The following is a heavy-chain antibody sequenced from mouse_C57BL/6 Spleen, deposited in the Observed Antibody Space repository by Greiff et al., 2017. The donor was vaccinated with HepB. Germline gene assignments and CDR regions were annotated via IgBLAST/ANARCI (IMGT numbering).Heavy chain of an antibody. V-gene: IGHV1-52*01. CDR2: IDPSDSET. CDR1: GYTFTSYW. Sequence: VQLQQPGAELVRPGSSVKLSCKASGYTFTSYWMHWVKQRPIQGLEWIGNIDPSDSETHYNQKFKDKATLTVDKSSSTAYMQLSSLTSEDSAVYYCASDSSGSFFFAYWGQGTLVTVSA. CDR3: ASDSSGSFFFAY. J-gene: IGHJ3*01. D-gene: IGHD3-2*02.